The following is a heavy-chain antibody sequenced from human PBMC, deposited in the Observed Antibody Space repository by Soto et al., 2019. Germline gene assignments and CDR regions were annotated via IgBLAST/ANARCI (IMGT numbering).Heavy chain of an antibody. CDR1: GGSISSYY. CDR2: IYYSGST. CDR3: ARGVRSRGFQH. J-gene: IGHJ1*01. Sequence: QVQLQESGPGLVKPSETLSLTCTVSGGSISSYYWSWIRQPPGKGLEWIGYIYYSGSTNYNPSLKSRVTISVDTSKNQFSLKLSSVTAADTAVYYCARGVRSRGFQHWGQGTLVTVSS. D-gene: IGHD4-17*01. V-gene: IGHV4-59*01.